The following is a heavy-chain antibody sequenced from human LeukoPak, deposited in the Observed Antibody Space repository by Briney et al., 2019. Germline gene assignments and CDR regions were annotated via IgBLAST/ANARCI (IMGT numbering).Heavy chain of an antibody. J-gene: IGHJ3*02. Sequence: SETLSLTCTVSGGSISSYYWSWIRQPPGKGLEWIGYVFNSGRTNYNPSLRSRVTMSVDTSKNQFSLKLSSLTAADTAVYYWAGRQHIGVVTSTRGRFDIGGQGTMVTVSS. CDR3: AGRQHIGVVTSTRGRFDI. V-gene: IGHV4-59*01. D-gene: IGHD2-21*02. CDR1: GGSISSYY. CDR2: VFNSGRT.